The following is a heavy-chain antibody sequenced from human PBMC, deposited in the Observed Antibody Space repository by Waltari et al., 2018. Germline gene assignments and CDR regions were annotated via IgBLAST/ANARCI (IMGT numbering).Heavy chain of an antibody. D-gene: IGHD6-19*01. Sequence: QVQLVQSGAEVKKPGASVTVSCKASGYTFTGYYMHWVRQAPGQGLEWMGRINPNSGGTNYAQKFQGRVTMTRDTSISTAYMELSRLRSDDTAVYYCARDPFSGWYQWFDPWGQGTLVTVSS. CDR2: INPNSGGT. J-gene: IGHJ5*02. V-gene: IGHV1-2*06. CDR1: GYTFTGYY. CDR3: ARDPFSGWYQWFDP.